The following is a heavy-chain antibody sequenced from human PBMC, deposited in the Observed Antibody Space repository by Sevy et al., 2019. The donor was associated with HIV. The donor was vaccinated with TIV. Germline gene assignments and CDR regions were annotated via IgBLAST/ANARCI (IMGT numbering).Heavy chain of an antibody. J-gene: IGHJ4*02. CDR1: GFTFSSYA. CDR3: AKGAVAGTRGIGY. D-gene: IGHD6-19*01. Sequence: GGSLRLSSAASGFTFSSYAMSWVRQAPGKGLEWVSAISGSGGTTYYADSVKGRFTISRDNSKNTLYLQMNSLRAEDTAVYYCAKGAVAGTRGIGYWGQGTLVTVSS. CDR2: ISGSGGTT. V-gene: IGHV3-23*01.